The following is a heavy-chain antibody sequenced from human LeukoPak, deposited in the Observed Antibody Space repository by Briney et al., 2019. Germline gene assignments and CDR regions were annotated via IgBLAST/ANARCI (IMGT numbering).Heavy chain of an antibody. CDR2: IYYSGNT. V-gene: IGHV4-39*02. D-gene: IGHD3-3*01. CDR3: ARVKRASGVTIFGVVPDY. Sequence: SETLSLTCTVSGGSISSSFYYWGWIRQPPGKGLEWIGSIYYSGNTYYNPSLKSRVTISVDTSKNHFSLHVRSVTAADTAVYYCARVKRASGVTIFGVVPDYWGQGTLVTVSS. J-gene: IGHJ4*02. CDR1: GGSISSSFYY.